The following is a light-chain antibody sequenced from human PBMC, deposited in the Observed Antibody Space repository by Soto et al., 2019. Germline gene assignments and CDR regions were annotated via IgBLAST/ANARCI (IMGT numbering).Light chain of an antibody. Sequence: QSVLTQPASVNGSPGQSITISRTGTRSDIGAYNFVSWYQQHPGKAPKLILYDVNIRPSGVSYRFSGSKSGNTASLTISGLQAEDEADYYCTSWTTSTTMIFGGGTKVTVL. CDR1: RSDIGAYNF. V-gene: IGLV2-14*03. J-gene: IGLJ2*01. CDR2: DVN. CDR3: TSWTTSTTMI.